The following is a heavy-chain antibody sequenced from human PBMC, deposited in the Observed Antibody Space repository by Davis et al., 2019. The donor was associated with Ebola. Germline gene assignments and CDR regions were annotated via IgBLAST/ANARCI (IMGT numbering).Heavy chain of an antibody. D-gene: IGHD6-6*01. Sequence: ASVKVSCKASGYTFTGYYMHWVRQAPGQGLEWMGWINPNSDGTNYAQKLQGRVTMTTDTSTSTAYMELRSLRSDDTAVYYCARDLTSYSSSSHYWGQGTLVTVSS. V-gene: IGHV1-2*02. CDR2: INPNSDGT. CDR3: ARDLTSYSSSSHY. J-gene: IGHJ4*02. CDR1: GYTFTGYY.